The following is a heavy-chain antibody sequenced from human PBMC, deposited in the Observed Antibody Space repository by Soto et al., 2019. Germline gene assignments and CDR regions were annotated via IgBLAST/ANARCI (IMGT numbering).Heavy chain of an antibody. CDR2: IFSIGST. CDR3: ARVGYCSSTPCWPIGYFEY. J-gene: IGHJ4*02. CDR1: GDSISSFY. V-gene: IGHV4-59*01. Sequence: QVQLQESGPGLVKPSETLSLTCTVSGDSISSFYWTWIRQPPGKGLEWVGYIFSIGSTNYNPSLKSRVTISVDTSENQFSLKLTSVTAADTAVYYCARVGYCSSTPCWPIGYFEYWGQGTLVTVSS. D-gene: IGHD2-2*01.